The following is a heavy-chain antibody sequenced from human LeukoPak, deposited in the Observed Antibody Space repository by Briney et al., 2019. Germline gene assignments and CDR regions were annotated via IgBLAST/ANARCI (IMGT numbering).Heavy chain of an antibody. CDR1: GFIFSSYE. CDR2: ISSGGSTI. Sequence: GGSLRLSCAASGFIFSSYEMNWVRQAPGKGLEGVSYISSGGSTIYYADSVKGRFTISIDKAKNSLYLQMNSLRAEDRVVYSCARAALGFDFWGEGSLVTVSS. J-gene: IGHJ4*02. CDR3: ARAALGFDF. D-gene: IGHD3-16*01. V-gene: IGHV3-48*03.